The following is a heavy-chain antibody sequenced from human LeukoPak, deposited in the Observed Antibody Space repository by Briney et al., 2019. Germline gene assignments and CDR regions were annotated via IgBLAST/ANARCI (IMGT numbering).Heavy chain of an antibody. CDR1: GGSISSYY. CDR3: ARVGIAAAGIALGYYYYMDV. V-gene: IGHV4-59*01. J-gene: IGHJ6*03. Sequence: SETLSLTCTVSGGSISSYYWSWIRQPPGKGLEWIGYIFYTGSTNYNPSLKSRVTISVDTSKNQFSLKLSSVTAADTAVYYCARVGIAAAGIALGYYYYMDVWGKGTTVTVSS. CDR2: IFYTGST. D-gene: IGHD6-13*01.